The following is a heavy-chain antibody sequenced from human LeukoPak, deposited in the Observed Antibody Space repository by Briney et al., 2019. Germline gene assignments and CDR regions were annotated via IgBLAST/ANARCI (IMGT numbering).Heavy chain of an antibody. D-gene: IGHD3-10*01. V-gene: IGHV4-30-4*01. CDR2: IYYSGST. CDR3: ARSPTYYYGSGSNYFDY. J-gene: IGHJ4*02. Sequence: SQTLSLTCTVSGGSISSGDYYWSWIRQPPGKGLEWIGYIYYSGSTYYNPSLKSRVTISVDTSKNQFSLKLSSVTAADTAVYYCARSPTYYYGSGSNYFDYWGQGTLVTVSS. CDR1: GGSISSGDYY.